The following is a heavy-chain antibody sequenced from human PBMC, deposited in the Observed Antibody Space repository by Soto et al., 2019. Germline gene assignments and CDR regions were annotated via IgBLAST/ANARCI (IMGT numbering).Heavy chain of an antibody. J-gene: IGHJ6*03. CDR3: ARGGDFWSRYYYYYMDV. CDR1: GFTFSSYW. Sequence: GGSLRLSCAASGFTFSSYWMSWVRQAPGKGLEWVANIKQDGSEKYYVDSVKGRFTISRDNAKNSLYLQMNSLRAEDTAVYYCARGGDFWSRYYYYYMDVWGKGTTVTVSS. CDR2: IKQDGSEK. V-gene: IGHV3-7*01. D-gene: IGHD3-3*01.